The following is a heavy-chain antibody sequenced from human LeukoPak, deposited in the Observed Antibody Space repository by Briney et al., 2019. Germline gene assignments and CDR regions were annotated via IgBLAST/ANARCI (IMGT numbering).Heavy chain of an antibody. D-gene: IGHD5-24*01. CDR3: ARDGDGYPDY. CDR1: GNTFGNYD. CDR2: ISAYNGNT. J-gene: IGHJ4*02. V-gene: IGHV1-18*01. Sequence: ASVKVSCKASGNTFGNYDINWVRQAPGQGLEWMGWISAYNGNTNYAQKLQGRVTMTTDTSTSTAYMELRSLRSDDTAVYYCARDGDGYPDYWGQGTLVTVSS.